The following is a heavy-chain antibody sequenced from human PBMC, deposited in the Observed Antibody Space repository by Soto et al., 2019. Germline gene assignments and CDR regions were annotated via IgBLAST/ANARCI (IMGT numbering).Heavy chain of an antibody. D-gene: IGHD2-15*01. CDR1: GFSISSYW. Sequence: EVQLVESGGGLVQPGGSLRLSCAASGFSISSYWINWVRQAPGKGLEWLANIKEDGSEKYFVDSVKGCFTISRDSAKNSLYLQMNNLRVEDTAVYFCARDPVVGAYSGMDVWGQGTTVTVSS. V-gene: IGHV3-7*01. J-gene: IGHJ6*02. CDR3: ARDPVVGAYSGMDV. CDR2: IKEDGSEK.